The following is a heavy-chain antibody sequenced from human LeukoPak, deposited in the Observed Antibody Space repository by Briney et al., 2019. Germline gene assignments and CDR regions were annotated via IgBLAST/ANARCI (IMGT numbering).Heavy chain of an antibody. D-gene: IGHD2-15*01. V-gene: IGHV1-24*01. CDR2: FDPEQGET. CDR3: AREDPSGLDVFDL. J-gene: IGHJ3*01. Sequence: WMGGFDPEQGETVSAQKFQDRVTMTEDISTDTSYLHLNTLKSEDTAVYYCAREDPSGLDVFDLWGQGTLLIVS.